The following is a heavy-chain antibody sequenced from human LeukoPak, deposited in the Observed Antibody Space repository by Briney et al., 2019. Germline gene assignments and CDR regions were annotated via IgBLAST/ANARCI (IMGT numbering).Heavy chain of an antibody. CDR3: ARAFAVPAAPFDP. CDR1: DGSISSYY. D-gene: IGHD2-2*01. CDR2: IYYSGST. V-gene: IGHV4-59*01. Sequence: SETLSLTCTVSDGSISSYYWSWIRQPPGKGLEWIGYIYYSGSTNYNPSLKSRVTISVDTSKNQFSLKLSPVTAADTAVYYCARAFAVPAAPFDPWGQGTLVTVSS. J-gene: IGHJ5*02.